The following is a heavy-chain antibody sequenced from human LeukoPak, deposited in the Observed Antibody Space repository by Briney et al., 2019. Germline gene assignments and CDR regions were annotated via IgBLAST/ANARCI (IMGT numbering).Heavy chain of an antibody. D-gene: IGHD3-10*01. J-gene: IGHJ5*02. CDR2: INHSGST. CDR3: ARLKRYYGSGKFDP. V-gene: IGHV4-34*01. CDR1: GGSFSGYY. Sequence: PSETLSLTCAVYGGSFSGYYWSWIRQPPGKGLEWIGEINHSGSTNYNPSLKGRVTISVDTSKNQFSLRLSSVTAADTAVYYCARLKRYYGSGKFDPWGQGTLVTVSS.